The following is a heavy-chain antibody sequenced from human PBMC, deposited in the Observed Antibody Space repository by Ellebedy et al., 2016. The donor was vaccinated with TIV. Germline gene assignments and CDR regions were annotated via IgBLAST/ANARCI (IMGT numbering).Heavy chain of an antibody. V-gene: IGHV3-74*01. CDR2: IDGDGSRT. D-gene: IGHD3-10*01. CDR3: ARDRDGVFDY. J-gene: IGHJ4*02. CDR1: GFSFSNSW. Sequence: GESLKISCEASGFSFSNSWMHWVRQAPGKGLVWISRIDGDGSRTNYVDSVKGRFTISRDNAKNTLYLQMNSLRAEDTAVYYCARDRDGVFDYWGQGTLVTVSS.